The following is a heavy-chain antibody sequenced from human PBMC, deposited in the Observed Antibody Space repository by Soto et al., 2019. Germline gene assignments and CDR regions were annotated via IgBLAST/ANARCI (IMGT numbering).Heavy chain of an antibody. J-gene: IGHJ3*02. CDR3: ARPHPANGGSYHDAFDI. Sequence: ASVKVSCKASGYTFTSYYMHWVRQAPGQGLEWMGIINPSGGSTSYAQKFPGRVTMTRDTSTSTVYMELSSLRSEDTAVYYCARPHPANGGSYHDAFDIWGQGTMVTVSS. CDR1: GYTFTSYY. D-gene: IGHD1-26*01. V-gene: IGHV1-46*01. CDR2: INPSGGST.